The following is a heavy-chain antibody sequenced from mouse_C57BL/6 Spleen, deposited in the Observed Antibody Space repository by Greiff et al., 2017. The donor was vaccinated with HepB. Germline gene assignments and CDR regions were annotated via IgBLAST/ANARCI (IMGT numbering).Heavy chain of an antibody. CDR2: ISSGSSTI. J-gene: IGHJ2*01. D-gene: IGHD4-1*01. V-gene: IGHV5-17*01. CDR3: AREDLTGTIDY. Sequence: EVKLVESGGGLVKPGGSLKLSCAASGFTFSDYGMHWVRQAPEKGLEWVAYISSGSSTIYYADTVKGRFTISRDNAKNPLFLQMTSLRSEDTAMYYCAREDLTGTIDYWGQGTTLTVSS. CDR1: GFTFSDYG.